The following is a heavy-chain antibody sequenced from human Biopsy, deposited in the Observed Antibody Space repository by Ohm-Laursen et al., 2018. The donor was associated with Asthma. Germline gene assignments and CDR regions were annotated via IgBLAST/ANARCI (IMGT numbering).Heavy chain of an antibody. CDR3: ARGHSSGWSHYYFDY. CDR1: GFTVTRDH. CDR2: IYSGGTS. D-gene: IGHD6-19*01. V-gene: IGHV3-53*01. J-gene: IGHJ4*02. Sequence: LSLTCAASGFTVTRDHMFWVRQAPGKGLGWVSVIYSGGTSDTADSVRVRFTTSSDFYKNTLYLQMDSLRAEDTSVYYCARGHSSGWSHYYFDYWGQGTLVTVSS.